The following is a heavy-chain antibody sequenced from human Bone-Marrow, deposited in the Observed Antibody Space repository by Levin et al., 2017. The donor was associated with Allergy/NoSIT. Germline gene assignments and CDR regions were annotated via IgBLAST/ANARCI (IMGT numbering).Heavy chain of an antibody. Sequence: GGSLRLSCAASGFTFSSYAMSWVRQAPGKGLEWVSAISGSGGSTYYADSVKGRFTISRDNSKNTLYLQMNSLRAEDTAVYYCASRLWIQLWPDAFDSWGQGTMVTVSS. J-gene: IGHJ3*02. CDR1: GFTFSSYA. CDR2: ISGSGGST. CDR3: ASRLWIQLWPDAFDS. V-gene: IGHV3-23*01. D-gene: IGHD5-18*01.